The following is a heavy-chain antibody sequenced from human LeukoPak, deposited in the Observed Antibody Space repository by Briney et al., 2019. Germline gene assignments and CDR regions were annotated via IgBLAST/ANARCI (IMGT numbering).Heavy chain of an antibody. Sequence: GGSLRLSRVASGFTFSSYWMSWVRQAPGKGLEWVANIKHDGSDKYYVDSVKGRFTISRDNAKNSLYLQMDSLRVEDTAVYYCARPSAPDWGQGTLVTVSS. V-gene: IGHV3-7*01. CDR2: IKHDGSDK. J-gene: IGHJ4*02. D-gene: IGHD2-2*01. CDR1: GFTFSSYW. CDR3: ARPSAPD.